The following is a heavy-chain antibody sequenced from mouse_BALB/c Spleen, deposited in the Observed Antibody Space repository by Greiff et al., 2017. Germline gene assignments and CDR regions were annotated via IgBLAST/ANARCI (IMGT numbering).Heavy chain of an antibody. J-gene: IGHJ4*01. CDR2: ISSGSSTI. CDR3: ARDGKGDAMDY. CDR1: GFTFSSFG. D-gene: IGHD2-1*01. Sequence: EVQRVESGGGLVQPGGSRKLSCAASGFTFSSFGMHWVRQAPEKGLEWVAYISSGSSTIYYADTVKGRFTISRDNPKNTLFLQMTSLRSEDTAMYYCARDGKGDAMDYWGQGTSVTVSS. V-gene: IGHV5-17*02.